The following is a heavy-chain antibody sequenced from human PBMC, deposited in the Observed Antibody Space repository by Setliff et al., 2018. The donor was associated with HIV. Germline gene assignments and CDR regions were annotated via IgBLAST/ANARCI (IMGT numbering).Heavy chain of an antibody. J-gene: IGHJ4*02. V-gene: IGHV1-2*05. CDR2: INPNSGGT. D-gene: IGHD1-26*01. CDR1: GYTFTGYY. CDR3: ARVKVGASLVFDS. Sequence: ASVKVSCKASGYTFTGYYIHWVRQAPGQGLEWMGRINPNSGGTNYAQKLQGRVTMTRNTSISTAYLELSSLRSDDTSIYYCARVKVGASLVFDSWGQGTQVTVSS.